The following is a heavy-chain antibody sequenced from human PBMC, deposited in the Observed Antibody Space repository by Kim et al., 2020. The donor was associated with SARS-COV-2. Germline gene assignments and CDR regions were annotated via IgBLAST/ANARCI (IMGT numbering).Heavy chain of an antibody. CDR3: TRVVPNYYAVLRAYYISVYLDY. J-gene: IGHJ4*02. CDR2: IRSRRVAATK. V-gene: IGHV3-49*04. Sequence: GGSLRLSCTASGFAFGDYAMAWVRQAPGKGLEWVAFIRSRRVAATKEYCPAGKGRFTVSSDDSKSIAYLQMNSMKTADAALYYSTRVVPNYYAVLRAYYISVYLDYWGQGALVTVSS. CDR1: GFAFGDYA. D-gene: IGHD3-3*01.